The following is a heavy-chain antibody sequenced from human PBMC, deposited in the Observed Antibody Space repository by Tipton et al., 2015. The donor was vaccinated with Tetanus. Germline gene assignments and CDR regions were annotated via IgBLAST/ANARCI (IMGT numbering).Heavy chain of an antibody. CDR1: GGSINPYY. V-gene: IGHV4-59*12. Sequence: TLSLTCSVSGGSINPYYWSWIRQPPGKGLEWIGNIYSSGSTNYNPSLKSRVTISIDTSKNQFSLKLNSVTAADTAVYYCARAGQRSTSWHYWFDPWGQGTLVTVSS. CDR2: IYSSGST. J-gene: IGHJ5*02. CDR3: ARAGQRSTSWHYWFDP. D-gene: IGHD2-2*01.